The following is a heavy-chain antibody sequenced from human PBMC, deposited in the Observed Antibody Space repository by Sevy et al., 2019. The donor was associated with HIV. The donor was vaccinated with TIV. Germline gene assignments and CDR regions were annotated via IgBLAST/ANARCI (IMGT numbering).Heavy chain of an antibody. J-gene: IGHJ4*02. V-gene: IGHV1-46*01. CDR3: VRADPAQHFDS. CDR2: IDPSAGNA. Sequence: ASVKVSCKASADTFTNNYMHWVRQAPGQGLEWMGIIDPSAGNASYAQRFQGRVTMTRDTSTSTPYMDLNSLRSEDTAVYYCVRADPAQHFDSWGQGTLVTVSS. CDR1: ADTFTNNY.